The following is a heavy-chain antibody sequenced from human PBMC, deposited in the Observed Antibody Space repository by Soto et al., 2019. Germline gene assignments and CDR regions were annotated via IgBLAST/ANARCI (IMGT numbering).Heavy chain of an antibody. J-gene: IGHJ6*02. CDR2: IYYSGST. D-gene: IGHD3-3*01. CDR3: ARGGITIYYYYYGMDV. CDR1: GGSVSSGSYY. V-gene: IGHV4-61*01. Sequence: PSETLSLTCTVSGGSVSSGSYYWSWIRQPPGKGLEWIGYIYYSGSTNYNPSLKSRVTISVDTSKNQFSLKLSSVTAADTAVYYCARGGITIYYYYYGMDVWRQGTTVTVSS.